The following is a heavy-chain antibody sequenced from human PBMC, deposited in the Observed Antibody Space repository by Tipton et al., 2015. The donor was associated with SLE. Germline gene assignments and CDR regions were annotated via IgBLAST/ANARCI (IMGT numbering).Heavy chain of an antibody. CDR1: GGSFSGYY. D-gene: IGHD5-12*01. CDR3: ARKGVATMRY. CDR2: INHSGST. V-gene: IGHV4-34*01. J-gene: IGHJ4*02. Sequence: TLSLTCAVYGGSFSGYYWSWIRQPPGKGLEWIGEINHSGSTNYNPSLKSRVTISVDTSKNQFSLKLSSVTAADTAVYYCARKGVATMRYWGQGILVTASS.